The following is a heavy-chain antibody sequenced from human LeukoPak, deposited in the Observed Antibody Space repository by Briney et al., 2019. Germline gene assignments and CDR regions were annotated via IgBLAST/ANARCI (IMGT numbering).Heavy chain of an antibody. CDR2: MNSKSGNR. CDR3: ARGSRPYGDYVAPDY. Sequence: ASVKVSCKASGYTFTSYDINWVRPATGQGLDWMGWMNSKSGNRGYAQTFQGRVTMNRDTSISTAYMELSGRTSEDTAVYYCARGSRPYGDYVAPDYWGQGTLVTVSS. D-gene: IGHD4-17*01. J-gene: IGHJ4*02. V-gene: IGHV1-8*01. CDR1: GYTFTSYD.